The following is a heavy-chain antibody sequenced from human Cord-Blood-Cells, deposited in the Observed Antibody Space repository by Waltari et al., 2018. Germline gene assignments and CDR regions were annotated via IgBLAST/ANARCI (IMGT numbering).Heavy chain of an antibody. D-gene: IGHD1-26*01. CDR2: IYYSGST. V-gene: IGHV4-59*01. CDR3: ARVAVGASENYYRDV. J-gene: IGHJ6*03. CDR1: GGSISSYY. Sequence: QVQLQESGPGLVKPSETLSLTCTVSGGSISSYYWSWIRQPPGKGLEWIGYIYYSGSTNSNPSLKGRVTISVDTSKNQFSLKLSSVTAADTAVYYCARVAVGASENYYRDVWGKGTTVTVSS.